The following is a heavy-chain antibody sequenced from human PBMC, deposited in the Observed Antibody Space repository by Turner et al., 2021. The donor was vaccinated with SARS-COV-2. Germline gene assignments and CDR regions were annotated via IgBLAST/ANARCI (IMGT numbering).Heavy chain of an antibody. D-gene: IGHD5-12*01. CDR2: IRGRGGST. CDR1: GFTFSNHA. J-gene: IGHJ3*02. Sequence: EVQLLESGGGLVQPGGSLRLSCAASGFTFSNHAMSWVRQVPGKGLEWVLAIRGRGGSTFYADSVKGRFTISRDNSKNTLYLQMNSLRAEDTAVYYCVVPAAVMWATMGAFDIWGQGTMVTVSS. V-gene: IGHV3-23*01. CDR3: VVPAAVMWATMGAFDI.